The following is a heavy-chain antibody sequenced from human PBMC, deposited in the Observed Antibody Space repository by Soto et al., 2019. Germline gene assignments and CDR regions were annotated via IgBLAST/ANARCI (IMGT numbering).Heavy chain of an antibody. V-gene: IGHV1-3*05. CDR1: GYTFTSYA. Sequence: QVQLVQSGAEEKKPGASVKVSCKASGYTFTSYAMHWVRQAPGQRLEWMGWINAGNGNTKYSQKFQGRVTITRDTTASTAKMELSMLRSEDTAVYYCASSSVVVTSLDYWGQGTLVTVSS. CDR3: ASSSVVVTSLDY. D-gene: IGHD2-21*02. CDR2: INAGNGNT. J-gene: IGHJ4*02.